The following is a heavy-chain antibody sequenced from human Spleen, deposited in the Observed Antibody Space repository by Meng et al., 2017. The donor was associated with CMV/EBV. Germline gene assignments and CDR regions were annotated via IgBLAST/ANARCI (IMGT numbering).Heavy chain of an antibody. D-gene: IGHD2-2*02. CDR1: GFTFSNAW. Sequence: GESLKISCAASGFTFSNAWMSWVRQAPGKGLEWVGRIKSKTDGGTTDYAAPVKGRFTISRDDSKNTLYLQMNSLKTEDTAVYYCTTDHYCSSTSCYTSAFDIWGQGTMVTVSS. CDR3: TTDHYCSSTSCYTSAFDI. V-gene: IGHV3-15*01. J-gene: IGHJ3*02. CDR2: IKSKTDGGTT.